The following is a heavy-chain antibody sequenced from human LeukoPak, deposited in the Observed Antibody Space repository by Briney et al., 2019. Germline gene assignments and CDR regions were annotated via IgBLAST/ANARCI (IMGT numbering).Heavy chain of an antibody. D-gene: IGHD3-22*01. CDR1: VYTFTSYG. Sequence: GASVKVSCKASVYTFTSYGISWVRQAPGQGLEWMGWISAYNGNTNYAQKLQGRFTMTTDTSTSKAYMELRSMRSDDTAVYYCAREGHYDSSGYYYGWFDPWGQGTLVTVSS. V-gene: IGHV1-18*01. CDR2: ISAYNGNT. J-gene: IGHJ5*02. CDR3: AREGHYDSSGYYYGWFDP.